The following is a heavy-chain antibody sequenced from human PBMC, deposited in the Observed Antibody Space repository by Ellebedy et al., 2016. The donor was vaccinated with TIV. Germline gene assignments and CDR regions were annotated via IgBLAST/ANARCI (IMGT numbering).Heavy chain of an antibody. V-gene: IGHV1-24*01. CDR1: GYTLTELS. CDR2: FDPEDGET. CDR3: AVTMIVVGGDALDI. Sequence: AASVKVSCKVFGYTLTELSIHWVRQAPGKGLEWMGGFDPEDGETIYAQKFQGRVTMTEDTSTDTAYMELSSLRSEDTAVYYCAVTMIVVGGDALDIWGQGTMVTVSS. D-gene: IGHD3-22*01. J-gene: IGHJ3*02.